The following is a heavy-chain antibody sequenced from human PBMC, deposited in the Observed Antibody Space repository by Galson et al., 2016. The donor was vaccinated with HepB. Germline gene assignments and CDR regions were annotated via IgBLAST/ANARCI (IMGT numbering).Heavy chain of an antibody. Sequence: TLSLTCTVSGGSISSGSYSWSWIRQHPGKGLEWIGHVYSSGSAYHNPSLKSRVYISIDKSKNQFSLRLTSVTAADTAIYYCASGGREFNYHYFDLWGRGTLVTVSS. CDR3: ASGGREFNYHYFDL. D-gene: IGHD3-10*01. V-gene: IGHV4-31*03. J-gene: IGHJ2*01. CDR1: GGSISSGSYS. CDR2: VYSSGSA.